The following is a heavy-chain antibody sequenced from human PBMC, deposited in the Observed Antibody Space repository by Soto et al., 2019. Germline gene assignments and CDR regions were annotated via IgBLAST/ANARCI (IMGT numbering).Heavy chain of an antibody. V-gene: IGHV1-46*01. J-gene: IGHJ4*02. Sequence: WASVKVSCKASGYTFTSYGISWVRQAPGQGLEWMGMINPSGDSTDYAQKFQGRVTMTRDTSTSRVYMELSSLRSEDTAVYYCAREATVYGEIDYWGQGTLVTVSS. CDR3: AREATVYGEIDY. CDR2: INPSGDST. D-gene: IGHD4-17*01. CDR1: GYTFTSYG.